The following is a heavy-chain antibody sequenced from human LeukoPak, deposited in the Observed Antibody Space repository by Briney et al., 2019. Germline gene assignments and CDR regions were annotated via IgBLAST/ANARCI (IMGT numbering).Heavy chain of an antibody. CDR1: GFTFEDFT. Sequence: HPGGSLRLSCAASGFTFEDFTMHWVRHAPGEALGWVPHITWDGQNIEYQDSVKGRFTISRDNSDTSLYLQMKSLKTEDTALYFCSKGDDRYGFDYWGQGTLVTVSS. J-gene: IGHJ4*02. CDR3: SKGDDRYGFDY. D-gene: IGHD5-18*01. CDR2: ITWDGQNI. V-gene: IGHV3-43*01.